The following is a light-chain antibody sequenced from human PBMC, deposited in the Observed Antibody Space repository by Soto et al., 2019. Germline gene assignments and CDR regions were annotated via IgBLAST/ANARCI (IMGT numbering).Light chain of an antibody. V-gene: IGKV3-11*01. CDR3: QQRSNWPPIT. Sequence: DIVLTQSPGTLSLSPGEIATLSRRASQSVSSNYLAGYQKKPVQAPRLLIPGASTRATGVPARFSGSGSGTVFTLTISSLEPEDFAVYYCQQRSNWPPITVGQGTRLEIK. J-gene: IGKJ5*01. CDR2: GAS. CDR1: QSVSSNY.